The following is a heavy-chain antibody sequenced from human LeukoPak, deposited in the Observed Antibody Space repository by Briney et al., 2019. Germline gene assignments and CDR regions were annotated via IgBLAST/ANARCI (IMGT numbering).Heavy chain of an antibody. CDR2: ISYDGSNK. D-gene: IGHD3-22*01. CDR1: GFTFSSYA. J-gene: IGHJ3*02. CDR3: ARGYYYDSSGYGHDAFDI. V-gene: IGHV3-30*04. Sequence: PGGSLRLSCAASGFTFSSYAMHWVRQAPGKGLEWVAVISYDGSNKYYADSVKGRFTISRDNSKNTLYLQMNSLRAEDTAVYYCARGYYYDSSGYGHDAFDIWGQGTMVTVSS.